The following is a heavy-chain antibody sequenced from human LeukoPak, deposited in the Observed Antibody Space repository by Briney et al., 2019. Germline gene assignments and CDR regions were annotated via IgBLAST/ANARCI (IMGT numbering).Heavy chain of an antibody. CDR2: ISGSGGST. D-gene: IGHD3-22*01. CDR1: GFTFSSYE. CDR3: ANDGAYYDINTYAFDI. J-gene: IGHJ3*02. Sequence: GGSLRLSCAASGFTFSSYEMHWVRQAPGKGLEWVSGISGSGGSTYYADSVKGRFTISRDNSKNTLYLQMNSLRAEDTAVYYCANDGAYYDINTYAFDIWGQGTMVTVSS. V-gene: IGHV3-23*01.